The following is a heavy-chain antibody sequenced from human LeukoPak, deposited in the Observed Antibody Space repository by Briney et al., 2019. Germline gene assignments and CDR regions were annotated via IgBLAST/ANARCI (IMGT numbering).Heavy chain of an antibody. CDR2: ISAYNGNT. CDR3: ARDRDGYNFGGLPRSFSIDY. Sequence: ASVKVSCKASVYTFSSYGTSWVRQAPGQGLEWMGWISAYNGNTNYAQKLQGRVTMTTDTSTSTAYMELRSLRSDDTAVYYCARDRDGYNFGGLPRSFSIDYWGQGTLVTVSS. D-gene: IGHD5-24*01. V-gene: IGHV1-18*01. CDR1: VYTFSSYG. J-gene: IGHJ4*02.